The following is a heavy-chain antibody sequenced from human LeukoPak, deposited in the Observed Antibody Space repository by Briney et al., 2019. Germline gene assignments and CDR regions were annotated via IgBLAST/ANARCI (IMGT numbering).Heavy chain of an antibody. CDR1: GFTFSNYW. CDR3: ERWGGP. V-gene: IGHV3-7*04. CDR2: RKQEGREK. D-gene: IGHD3-16*01. J-gene: IGHJ5*02. Sequence: PGGSLRLSCAASGFTFSNYWMSWVRQGPGKGREWGANRKQEGREKYYVVSVKGRFTISRDNAKNSLHLQMNSLSAEHTAVYYCERWGGPWGQEILVTVSS.